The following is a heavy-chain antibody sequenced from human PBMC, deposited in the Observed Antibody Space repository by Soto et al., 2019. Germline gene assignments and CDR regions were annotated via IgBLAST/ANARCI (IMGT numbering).Heavy chain of an antibody. D-gene: IGHD3-22*01. V-gene: IGHV4-38-2*01. J-gene: IGHJ4*02. Sequence: PSETLSLTCAVSGYSISSGYYWGWIRQPPGKGLEWIGSIYHNGDTDYNPSLKSRATISVDTSKNQFSLNLRYVTASDTAVYYCARGQGYDSWGQGTLVTVSS. CDR3: ARGQGYDS. CDR1: GYSISSGYY. CDR2: IYHNGDT.